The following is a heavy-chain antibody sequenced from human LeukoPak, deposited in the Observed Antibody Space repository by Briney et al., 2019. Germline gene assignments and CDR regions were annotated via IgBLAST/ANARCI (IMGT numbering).Heavy chain of an antibody. J-gene: IGHJ4*02. V-gene: IGHV4-4*07. CDR2: IYSSGYT. CDR3: ARFCGDDCSTSSLDY. CDR1: GGSISSYY. D-gene: IGHD2-21*02. Sequence: PSETLSLTCTVSGGSISSYYWSWIRQPAGKGLEWLGRIYSSGYTKYNPSLKSRVTMSVDTSKNQFALTMNSVTAADTAVYYCARFCGDDCSTSSLDYWGQGTLVTVSS.